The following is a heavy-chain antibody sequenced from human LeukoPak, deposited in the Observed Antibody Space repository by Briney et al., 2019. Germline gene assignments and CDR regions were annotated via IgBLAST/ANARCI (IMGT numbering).Heavy chain of an antibody. CDR2: ISSSGGAT. Sequence: PGGSLRLSCLASGFTFNNFEIMWVRQAPGKGLEWVSYISSSGGATYYAESMKGRFTISRDNAKNSVFLQMNGLRPSDTSVYYCARINGQRTSIDYWGQGTLVTVSS. J-gene: IGHJ4*02. D-gene: IGHD6-25*01. CDR1: GFTFNNFE. V-gene: IGHV3-48*03. CDR3: ARINGQRTSIDY.